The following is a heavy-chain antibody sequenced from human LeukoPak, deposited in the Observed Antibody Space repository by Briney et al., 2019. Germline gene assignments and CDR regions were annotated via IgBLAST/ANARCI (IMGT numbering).Heavy chain of an antibody. CDR3: ARVGSWLQLYHNWFDP. J-gene: IGHJ5*02. D-gene: IGHD5-24*01. CDR1: GYTFTSYG. Sequence: ASVKVSCKASGYTFTSYGISWVRQAPGQGLEWMGWISAYNGNTNYAQKLQGRVTMTTDTSTSTAYMELRSLRSDDTAVYYCARVGSWLQLYHNWFDPWGQGTLVTVSS. V-gene: IGHV1-18*01. CDR2: ISAYNGNT.